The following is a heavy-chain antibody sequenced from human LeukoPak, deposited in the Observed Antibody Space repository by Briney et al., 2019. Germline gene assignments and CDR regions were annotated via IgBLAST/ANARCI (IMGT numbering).Heavy chain of an antibody. CDR3: ARERDKYYYGSGSYSYFDY. CDR2: IKQDGSEK. J-gene: IGHJ4*02. CDR1: GFTFSSYW. Sequence: PGGSLRLSCAASGFTFSSYWMSWVRQAPGKGLEWVANIKQDGSEKYYVDSVKGRFTISRDNAKNSLYLQMNSLRAEDTAVYYCARERDKYYYGSGSYSYFDYWGQGTLVTVSS. D-gene: IGHD3-10*01. V-gene: IGHV3-7*01.